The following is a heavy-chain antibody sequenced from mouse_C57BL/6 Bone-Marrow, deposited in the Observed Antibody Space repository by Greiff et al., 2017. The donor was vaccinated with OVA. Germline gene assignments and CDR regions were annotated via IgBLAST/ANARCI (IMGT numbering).Heavy chain of an antibody. V-gene: IGHV3-5*01. CDR3: ARERGPWGKGYFDV. CDR2: IYYSGTI. J-gene: IGHJ1*03. CDR1: GISITTGNYR. D-gene: IGHD2-1*01. Sequence: EVKLVESGPGLVKPSQTVFLTCTVTGISITTGNYRWSWIRQFPGNKLEWIGYIYYSGTITYHPSLTSRTTITRDTPKNQFFLEMNSLTAEDTATYYCARERGPWGKGYFDVWGTGTTVTVSS.